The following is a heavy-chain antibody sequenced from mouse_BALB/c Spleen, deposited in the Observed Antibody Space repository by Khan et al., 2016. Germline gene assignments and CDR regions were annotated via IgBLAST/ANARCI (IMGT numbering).Heavy chain of an antibody. D-gene: IGHD1-1*01. CDR1: GFTLSDYY. CDR3: ARAGSSYSYCYFED. CDR2: ISDGGTYI. J-gene: IGHJ1*01. Sequence: EVQLVESGGGLVKPGGSLKLSCAASGFTLSDYYMYWVRQTPEKRLEWVATISDGGTYIYYPDSVKGRFIISRDNAKHILYMVMSRLTAEATAMYCCARAGSSYSYCYFEDWGAGTTVTVSS. V-gene: IGHV5-4*02.